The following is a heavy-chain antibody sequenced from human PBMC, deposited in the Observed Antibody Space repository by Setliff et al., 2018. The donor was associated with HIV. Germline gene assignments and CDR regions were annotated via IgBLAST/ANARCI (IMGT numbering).Heavy chain of an antibody. CDR2: INHRGST. D-gene: IGHD6-13*01. V-gene: IGHV4-34*01. J-gene: IGHJ4*02. Sequence: ETLSITCAVYGGSFSDYYWTWIRQSPGKGLEWIGEINHRGSTNYNPSLKSRVTVSVDTSKNQFSLKLGSVTAADTAVYYCARESPSSSWFYFDFWGQGTLVTVSS. CDR1: GGSFSDYY. CDR3: ARESPSSSWFYFDF.